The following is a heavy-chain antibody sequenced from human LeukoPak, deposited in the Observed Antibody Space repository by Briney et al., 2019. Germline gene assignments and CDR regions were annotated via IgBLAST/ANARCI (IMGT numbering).Heavy chain of an antibody. CDR1: EFTFRAFW. V-gene: IGHV3-7*01. D-gene: IGHD5-12*01. Sequence: RAGGSLRLSCAASEFTFRAFWMSWVRQAPGKGLEWVANINQDGSRKHYVDSVKGRFTVSRDNAENSLYLQTNSLRAEDTAVYYCARLWGDATIFDLWGQGTLVTVSS. J-gene: IGHJ4*02. CDR3: ARLWGDATIFDL. CDR2: INQDGSRK.